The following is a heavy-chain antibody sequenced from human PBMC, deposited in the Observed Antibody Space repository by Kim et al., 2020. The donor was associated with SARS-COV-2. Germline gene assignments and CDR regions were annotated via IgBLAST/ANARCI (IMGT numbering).Heavy chain of an antibody. J-gene: IGHJ5*02. Sequence: GGSLRLSCAASGFTFSSYSMNWVRQAPGKGLEWVSSISSSSSYIYYADSVKGRFTISRDNAKNSLYLQMNSLRAEDTAVYYCARDGSGAANNWFDPWGQGTLVTVSS. D-gene: IGHD6-25*01. CDR3: ARDGSGAANNWFDP. CDR1: GFTFSSYS. CDR2: ISSSSSYI. V-gene: IGHV3-21*01.